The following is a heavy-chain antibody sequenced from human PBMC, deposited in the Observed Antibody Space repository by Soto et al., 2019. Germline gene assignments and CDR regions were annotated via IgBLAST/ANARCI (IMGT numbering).Heavy chain of an antibody. Sequence: GGSLRLSCAASGFTFSSYSMNWVRQAPGKGLEWVSYISSSSSTIYYADSVKGRFTISRDNAKNSLYLQMNSLRAEDTAVYYCAKEDRVVVPARYYYRDVWGKGTRVTVSS. CDR2: ISSSSSTI. CDR3: AKEDRVVVPARYYYRDV. J-gene: IGHJ6*03. D-gene: IGHD2-2*01. CDR1: GFTFSSYS. V-gene: IGHV3-48*01.